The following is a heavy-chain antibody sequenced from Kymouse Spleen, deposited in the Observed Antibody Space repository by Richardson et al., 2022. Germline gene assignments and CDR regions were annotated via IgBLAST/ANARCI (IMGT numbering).Heavy chain of an antibody. D-gene: IGHD6-13*01. V-gene: IGHV4-31*03. CDR1: GGSISSGGYY. J-gene: IGHJ6*02. CDR2: IYYSGST. Sequence: QVQLQESGPGLVKPSQTLSLTCTVSGGSISSGGYYWSWIRQHPGKGLEWIGYIYYSGSTYYNPSLKSRVTISVDTSKNQFSLKLSSVTAADTAVYYCARVGAAAGTLYYYYYGMDVWGQGTTVTVSS. CDR3: ARVGAAAGTLYYYYYGMDV.